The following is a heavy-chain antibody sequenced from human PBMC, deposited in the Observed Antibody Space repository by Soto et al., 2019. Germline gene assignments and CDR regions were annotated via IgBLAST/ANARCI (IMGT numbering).Heavy chain of an antibody. CDR1: GYTFTGYY. Sequence: ASVKVSCKASGYTFTGYYMHWVRQAPGQGLEWMGWINPNSGGTNYAQKFQGRVTMTRDTSISTAYMELSRLRSDDTAVYYCARDLWWKQPIYWFDPWSQGTLSTGTS. V-gene: IGHV1-2*02. CDR2: INPNSGGT. D-gene: IGHD2-21*01. J-gene: IGHJ5*02. CDR3: ARDLWWKQPIYWFDP.